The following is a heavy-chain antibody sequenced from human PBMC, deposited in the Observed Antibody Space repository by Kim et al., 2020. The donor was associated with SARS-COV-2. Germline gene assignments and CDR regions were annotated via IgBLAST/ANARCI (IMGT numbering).Heavy chain of an antibody. D-gene: IGHD1-1*01. CDR1: GFTFSSYA. CDR2: IYSGGSST. Sequence: GGSLRLSCAASGFTFSSYAMSWVRQAPGKGLEWVSVIYSGGSSTYYADSVKGRFTISRDNSKNTLYLQMNSLRAEDTAVYYCANNSPGPYMAAEYFQHWGQGTLVTVSS. CDR3: ANNSPGPYMAAEYFQH. V-gene: IGHV3-23*03. J-gene: IGHJ1*01.